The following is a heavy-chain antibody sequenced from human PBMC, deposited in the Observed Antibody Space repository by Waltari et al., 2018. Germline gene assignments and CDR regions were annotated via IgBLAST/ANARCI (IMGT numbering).Heavy chain of an antibody. D-gene: IGHD5-18*01. J-gene: IGHJ3*02. V-gene: IGHV1-2*02. CDR3: ARVKYSYGLRAFDI. CDR2: INPNSGGT. CDR1: GYTFTGYY. Sequence: QVQLVQSGAEVKKPGASVKVSCKDSGYTFTGYYMHWVGQAPGQGLEWMGWINPNSGGTNYAQKFQGRVTMTRDTSISTAYMELSRLRSDDTAVYYCARVKYSYGLRAFDIWGQGTMVTVSS.